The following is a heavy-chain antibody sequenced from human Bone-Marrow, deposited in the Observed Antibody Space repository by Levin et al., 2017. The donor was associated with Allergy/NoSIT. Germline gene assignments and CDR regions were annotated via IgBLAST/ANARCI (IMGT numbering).Heavy chain of an antibody. Sequence: GESLKISCAASGFTFSSYWMSWVRQAPGKGLEWVANIKQDGSEKYYVDSVKGRFTISRGNAKNSLYLQMNSLRAEDTAVYYCARDPGGERVYWGQGTLVTVSS. J-gene: IGHJ4*02. CDR2: IKQDGSEK. D-gene: IGHD2-21*01. CDR1: GFTFSSYW. V-gene: IGHV3-7*01. CDR3: ARDPGGERVY.